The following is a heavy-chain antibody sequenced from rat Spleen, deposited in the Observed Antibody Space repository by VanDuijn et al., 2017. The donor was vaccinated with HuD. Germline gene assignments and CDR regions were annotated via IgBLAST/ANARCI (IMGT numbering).Heavy chain of an antibody. CDR2: ISYDGSST. J-gene: IGHJ2*01. Sequence: EVQLVESDGGLVQPGRSLKLSCAASGFTFSDYYMAWVRQAPTKGLEWVATISYDGSSTYYRDSVKGRFTISRDNAKSTLYLQMDSLRSEDTATYYCASISDYFDYWGQGVMVTVSS. D-gene: IGHD1-10*01. V-gene: IGHV5-29*01. CDR1: GFTFSDYY. CDR3: ASISDYFDY.